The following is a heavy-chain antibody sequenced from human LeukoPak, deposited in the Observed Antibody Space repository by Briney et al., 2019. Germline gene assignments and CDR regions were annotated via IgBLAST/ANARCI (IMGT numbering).Heavy chain of an antibody. V-gene: IGHV3-7*01. J-gene: IGHJ4*02. Sequence: GGSLRLSCAASGFTFSNYWMSWVRQAPGKGLEWVANIKQDGSEKYYVDSVKGRFTISGDNSKNTLYLQMNSLRAEDTAVYYCARDPGGNWGYWGQGTLVTVSS. CDR3: ARDPGGNWGY. D-gene: IGHD7-27*01. CDR2: IKQDGSEK. CDR1: GFTFSNYW.